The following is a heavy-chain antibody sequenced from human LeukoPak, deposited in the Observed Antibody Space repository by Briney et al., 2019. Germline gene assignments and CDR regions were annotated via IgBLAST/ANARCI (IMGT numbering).Heavy chain of an antibody. CDR2: IYTSGST. D-gene: IGHD3-10*01. J-gene: IGHJ5*02. V-gene: IGHV4-61*02. CDR1: GGSISSSSYY. CDR3: ARALGVWAYYGSGRVNWFDP. Sequence: PSETLSLTCTVSGGSISSSSYYWSWIRQPAGKGLEWIGRIYTSGSTNYNPSLKSRVTMSVDTSKNQFSLKLSSVTAADTAVYYCARALGVWAYYGSGRVNWFDPWGQGTLVTVSS.